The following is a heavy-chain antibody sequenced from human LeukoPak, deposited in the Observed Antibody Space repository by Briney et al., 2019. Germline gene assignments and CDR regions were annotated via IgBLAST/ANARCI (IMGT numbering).Heavy chain of an antibody. CDR3: ARDRGDSSGYYYDGYFQH. CDR1: GFTVSSNY. D-gene: IGHD3-22*01. CDR2: IYIGGTT. Sequence: PGGCLRLSCAASGFTVSSNYMSWVRQAPGKGLEWVSVIYIGGTTYYADSVKGRFTISSDNSKNTLYLQMNSLRAEDTAMYYCARDRGDSSGYYYDGYFQHWGLGILVTVSS. J-gene: IGHJ1*01. V-gene: IGHV3-53*01.